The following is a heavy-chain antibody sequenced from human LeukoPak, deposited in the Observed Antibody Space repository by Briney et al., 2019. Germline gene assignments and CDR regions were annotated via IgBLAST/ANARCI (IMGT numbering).Heavy chain of an antibody. Sequence: SETLSLTCSVSGASITSSYWSWIRQTPGKGLEWIGNVYSGSTNYNPSFESRVTVSLDTSKNHFSLRLTSVTAADTALYYCARDGYGSGSYGWFDPWGQGTLVTVSS. CDR2: VYSGST. D-gene: IGHD3-10*01. CDR3: ARDGYGSGSYGWFDP. J-gene: IGHJ5*02. V-gene: IGHV4-59*01. CDR1: GASITSSY.